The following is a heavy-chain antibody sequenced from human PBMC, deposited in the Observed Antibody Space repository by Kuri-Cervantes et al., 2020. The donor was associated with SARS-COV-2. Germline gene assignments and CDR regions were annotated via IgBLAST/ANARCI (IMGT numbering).Heavy chain of an antibody. CDR1: GYSFTSYW. Sequence: KVSCKGSGYSFTSYWIGWVRQMPGKGLEWMGIIYPGDSDTRYSPSFQGQVTISVDESISTAYLQWSSLKASDTAIYYCARRSCDGGSCYSPWGQGTLVTVSS. CDR3: ARRSCDGGSCYSP. CDR2: IYPGDSDT. J-gene: IGHJ5*02. V-gene: IGHV5-51*01. D-gene: IGHD2-15*01.